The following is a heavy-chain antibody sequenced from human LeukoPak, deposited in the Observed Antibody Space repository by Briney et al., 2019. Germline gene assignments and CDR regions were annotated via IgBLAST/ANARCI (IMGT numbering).Heavy chain of an antibody. CDR2: INPNSSIT. CDR1: GYTFTTYD. D-gene: IGHD3-22*01. J-gene: IGHJ4*02. Sequence: ASVKASCKASGYTFTTYDINWVGQATGKALEWIGWINPNSSITGYAQKFQGRVTLTRNTSISTAYMELSSLRSEDTAVYYCARGRPPRRNYDASGYYSYYFDYWGQGTLVTVSS. V-gene: IGHV1-8*03. CDR3: ARGRPPRRNYDASGYYSYYFDY.